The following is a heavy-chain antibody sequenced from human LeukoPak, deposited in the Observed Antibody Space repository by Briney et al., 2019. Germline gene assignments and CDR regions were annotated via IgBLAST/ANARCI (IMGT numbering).Heavy chain of an antibody. CDR1: GFTFSNYA. CDR3: ARDLGELSLRDYYFDY. CDR2: ISGSGGST. D-gene: IGHD3-16*02. Sequence: PGGSPRLSCAASGFTFSNYAMSWVRQAPGKGLEWVSDISGSGGSTYYADSVKGRFTISRDNSKNTLYLQMNSLRAEDTAVYYCARDLGELSLRDYYFDYWGQGTLVTVSS. V-gene: IGHV3-23*01. J-gene: IGHJ4*02.